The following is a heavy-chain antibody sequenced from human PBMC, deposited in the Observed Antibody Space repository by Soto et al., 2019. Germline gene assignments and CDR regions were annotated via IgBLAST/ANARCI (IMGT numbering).Heavy chain of an antibody. J-gene: IGHJ4*02. CDR3: AHRPAMTSFDD. CDR1: GFSLTTSGVA. D-gene: IGHD2-21*02. V-gene: IGHV2-5*02. Sequence: SGPTLVNPTQTLTLTCTFSGFSLTTSGVAVGWIRQPPGKALEWLALIYWDDDKRYSPSLNNRLTITKDTSENQVVLTMTNMDPVDTATYYCAHRPAMTSFDDWGQGIMVTVSS. CDR2: IYWDDDK.